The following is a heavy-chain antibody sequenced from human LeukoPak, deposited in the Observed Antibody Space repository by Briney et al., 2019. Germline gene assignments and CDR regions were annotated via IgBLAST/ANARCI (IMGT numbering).Heavy chain of an antibody. J-gene: IGHJ6*02. CDR1: GFTFSNYG. CDR2: IWYDK. CDR3: ARGTGAYYYNMDV. D-gene: IGHD1-14*01. Sequence: GGSLRLSCAASGFTFSNYGMHWVRQAPGKGLEWVAVIWYDKYYADSVKGRFTISRDSSKNTLYLQMNSLRAEDTAVYYCARGTGAYYYNMDVWGQGTTVTVS. V-gene: IGHV3-33*01.